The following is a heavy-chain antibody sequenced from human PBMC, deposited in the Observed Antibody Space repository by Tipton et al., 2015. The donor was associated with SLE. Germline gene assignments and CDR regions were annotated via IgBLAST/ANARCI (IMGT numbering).Heavy chain of an antibody. J-gene: IGHJ4*02. V-gene: IGHV4-38-2*01. CDR2: IYYSGSS. Sequence: LRLSCAASGFTFSDYEMTWVRQAPGKGLEWIGSIYYSGSSYYNPSLKSRVTISVDMSKNQFSLKLTSVTAADTAVYYCATSPLTLWGQGTLVTVSS. D-gene: IGHD2-2*01. CDR1: GFTFSDYE. CDR3: ATSPLTL.